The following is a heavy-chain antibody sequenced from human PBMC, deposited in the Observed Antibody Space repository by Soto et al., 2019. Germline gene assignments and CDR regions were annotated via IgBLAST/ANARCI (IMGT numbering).Heavy chain of an antibody. CDR1: GGSISSYY. CDR2: IYYSGST. Sequence: SETLSLTCTVSGGSISSYYWSWIRQPPGKGLEWIGYIYYSGSTNYNPSLKSRVTISVDTSKNQFSLKLSSVTAADTAVYYCARDNVVVQGRWLDPWAQGTLVTVSS. V-gene: IGHV4-59*01. D-gene: IGHD3-22*01. J-gene: IGHJ5*02. CDR3: ARDNVVVQGRWLDP.